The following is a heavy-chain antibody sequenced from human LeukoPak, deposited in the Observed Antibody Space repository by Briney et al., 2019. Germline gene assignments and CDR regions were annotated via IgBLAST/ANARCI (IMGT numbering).Heavy chain of an antibody. CDR3: AGAPPLLYSSSSLGAFDI. CDR2: IYYSGST. V-gene: IGHV4-61*01. Sequence: SETLSLTCTVSGGSISSGSYYWSWIRQPPGKGLEWIGYIYYSGSTNYNPSLRSRVTISVDTSKNQFSLKLNSVTAADTAVYYWAGAPPLLYSSSSLGAFDIWGQGTMVTVSS. CDR1: GGSISSGSYY. J-gene: IGHJ3*02. D-gene: IGHD6-13*01.